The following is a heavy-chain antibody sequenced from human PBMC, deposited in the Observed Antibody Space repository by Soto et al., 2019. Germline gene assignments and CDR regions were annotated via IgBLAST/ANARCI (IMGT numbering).Heavy chain of an antibody. D-gene: IGHD3-22*01. V-gene: IGHV4-59*08. CDR2: IYYSGST. CDR3: ARVSGYYDSSGYYLDY. J-gene: IGHJ4*02. CDR1: GGSISSYY. Sequence: PSETLSLTCTVSGGSISSYYWSWIRQPPGKGLEWIGYIYYSGSTNYNPSLKSRVTISVDTSKNQFSLKLSSVTAADTAVYYCARVSGYYDSSGYYLDYWGQGTLVTVSS.